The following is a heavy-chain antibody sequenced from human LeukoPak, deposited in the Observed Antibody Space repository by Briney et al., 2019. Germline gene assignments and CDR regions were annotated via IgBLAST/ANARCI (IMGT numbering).Heavy chain of an antibody. CDR3: ARGGRGYSYGLLRVFDY. CDR1: GYTFTSYD. CDR2: MNPNSGNT. Sequence: GASVQGSCKASGYTFTSYDINRVRQATGQGLEWMGWMNPNSGNTGYAQKFQGRVTMTRITSISTAYMELSSLRSEDTAVYYCARGGRGYSYGLLRVFDYWGQGTLVTVSS. D-gene: IGHD5-18*01. V-gene: IGHV1-8*01. J-gene: IGHJ4*02.